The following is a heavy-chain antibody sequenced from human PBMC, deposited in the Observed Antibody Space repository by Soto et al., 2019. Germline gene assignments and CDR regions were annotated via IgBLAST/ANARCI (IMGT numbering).Heavy chain of an antibody. CDR2: IYYSGSN. V-gene: IGHV4-61*01. D-gene: IGHD6-19*01. CDR3: ARTYSSGWSDWFDP. J-gene: IGHJ5*02. Sequence: SETLSLTCTVSGGSVSSGSYYWSWIRQPPGKGLEWIGYIYYSGSNNYNPSLKSRVTISVDTSKNQFSLKLSSVTAADTAVYYCARTYSSGWSDWFDPWGQGTLVTVSS. CDR1: GGSVSSGSYY.